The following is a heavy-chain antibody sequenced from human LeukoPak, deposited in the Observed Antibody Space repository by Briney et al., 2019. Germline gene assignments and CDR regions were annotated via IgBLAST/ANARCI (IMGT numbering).Heavy chain of an antibody. CDR1: GFTFSSYA. CDR3: EKAPNIYSNYLY. D-gene: IGHD4-11*01. Sequence: PGGSLRLSCAASGFTFSSYAMSWVRQAPGKGLEWVSAISGSGGSTYYADSVKGRFTISRDNSKNTLYLQMNSVRAEDTGVYYCEKAPNIYSNYLYWGQGGLVTVSS. CDR2: ISGSGGST. J-gene: IGHJ4*02. V-gene: IGHV3-23*01.